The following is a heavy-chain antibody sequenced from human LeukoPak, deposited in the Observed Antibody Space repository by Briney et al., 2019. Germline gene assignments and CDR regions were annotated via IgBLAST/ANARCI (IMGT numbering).Heavy chain of an antibody. Sequence: GGSLRLSCAASGFTFSNAWMNWVRQAPGKGLEWVGRIRSKTDGGTTDDAAPVKGRFTISRDDSKNTVYLQMNSLRAEDTAVYYCARDSSGSYYWGTTFDYWGQGTLVTVSS. CDR3: ARDSSGSYYWGTTFDY. CDR1: GFTFSNAW. CDR2: IRSKTDGGTT. V-gene: IGHV3-15*07. D-gene: IGHD1-26*01. J-gene: IGHJ4*02.